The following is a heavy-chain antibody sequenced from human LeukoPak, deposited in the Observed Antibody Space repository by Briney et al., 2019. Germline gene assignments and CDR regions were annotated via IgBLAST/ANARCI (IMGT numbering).Heavy chain of an antibody. J-gene: IGHJ4*02. Sequence: SGPTLVKPTQTLTLTCSFSGFSLSTTGVGVSWIRQPPGKALEWLAVTYWNNDKSYSPSLKTRLTITKDTSKNQVVLIMTNMDPVDTATYYCAHKGRGSGSYTMWGQGTLATVSS. CDR3: AHKGRGSGSYTM. V-gene: IGHV2-5*01. D-gene: IGHD3-10*01. CDR1: GFSLSTTGVG. CDR2: TYWNNDK.